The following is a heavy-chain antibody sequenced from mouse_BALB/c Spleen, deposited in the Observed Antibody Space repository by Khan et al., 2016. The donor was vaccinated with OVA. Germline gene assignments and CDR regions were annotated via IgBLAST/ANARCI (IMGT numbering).Heavy chain of an antibody. CDR1: GDTFIRYY. V-gene: IGHV1S56*01. Sequence: QVQLKESGPEVVKPGASVKMSCKASGDTFIRYYIHWVKQRPRQKLEWIGWIYPGDGRTKYNEKFKDKTTLTADKSSSITYMLLNSLTYEDSAIYFCAISNYGSYWYFDVWGAGTTVTVSS. J-gene: IGHJ1*01. D-gene: IGHD1-1*01. CDR3: AISNYGSYWYFDV. CDR2: IYPGDGRT.